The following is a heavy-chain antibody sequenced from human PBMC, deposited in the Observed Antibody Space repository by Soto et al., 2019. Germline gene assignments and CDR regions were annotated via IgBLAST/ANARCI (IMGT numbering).Heavy chain of an antibody. Sequence: GESLKISCKGSGYTFTSYWIGWVRQMPGEGLEWMGVIYPSDSEIRYSTSFQGKVTTSADKSITTAYLQWSSLKASDTAMYYCAMYGDYYYYGMDVWGQGTTVTVSS. J-gene: IGHJ6*02. CDR2: IYPSDSEI. CDR3: AMYGDYYYYGMDV. D-gene: IGHD2-8*01. CDR1: GYTFTSYW. V-gene: IGHV5-51*01.